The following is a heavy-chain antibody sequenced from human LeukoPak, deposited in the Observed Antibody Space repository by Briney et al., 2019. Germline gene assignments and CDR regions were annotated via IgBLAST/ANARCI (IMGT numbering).Heavy chain of an antibody. D-gene: IGHD2-15*01. V-gene: IGHV4-59*08. CDR1: GGSISSYY. J-gene: IGHJ4*02. Sequence: PETLSLTCTVSGGSISSYYWSWIRQPPGKGLEWIGYIYYSGSTNYNPSLKSRVTISVDTSKNQFSLKLSSVTAADTAVYYCARHGYCSGGSCYWDYWGQGTLVTVSS. CDR3: ARHGYCSGGSCYWDY. CDR2: IYYSGST.